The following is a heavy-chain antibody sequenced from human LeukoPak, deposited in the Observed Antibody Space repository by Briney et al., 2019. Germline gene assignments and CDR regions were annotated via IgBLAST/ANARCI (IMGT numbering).Heavy chain of an antibody. CDR3: ARWGDPYWPKEYYFDY. Sequence: GGSLRLSCAASGFTFSSYSMNWVRQAPGKGLEWVSSISSSSSYIYYADSVKGRFTISRDNAKNSLYLQMNSLRAEDTAVYYCARWGDPYWPKEYYFDYWGQGTLVTVSS. CDR2: ISSSSSYI. V-gene: IGHV3-21*01. J-gene: IGHJ4*02. CDR1: GFTFSSYS. D-gene: IGHD2-8*02.